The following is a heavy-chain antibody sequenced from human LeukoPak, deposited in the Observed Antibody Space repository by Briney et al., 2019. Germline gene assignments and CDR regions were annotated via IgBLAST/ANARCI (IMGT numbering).Heavy chain of an antibody. D-gene: IGHD3-22*01. CDR2: IYYSGST. CDR1: AGSISGHS. CDR3: AREPRWYYYDSASYYFDY. Sequence: SETLSLTCTVSAGSISGHSWNWIRQPPGKGLEWIGDIYYSGSTRYNPSLESRVTIPLDTSKNQFSLSLTSVTAADTAVYYCAREPRWYYYDSASYYFDYWGQGTLVTVSS. J-gene: IGHJ4*02. V-gene: IGHV4-59*11.